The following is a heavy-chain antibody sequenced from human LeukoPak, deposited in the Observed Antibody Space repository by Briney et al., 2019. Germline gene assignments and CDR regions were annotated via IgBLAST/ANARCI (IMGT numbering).Heavy chain of an antibody. CDR1: GFTFSNYG. V-gene: IGHV3-30*18. CDR2: ISYDESDK. D-gene: IGHD4-17*01. CDR3: AKDRVVGTTVTYFDY. Sequence: PGGSLRLSCAASGFTFSNYGMHWVRQAPGKGLEWVAVISYDESDKYYADSVKGRFNISRDNAKNTLYLQTNSLRAEDTAVYYCAKDRVVGTTVTYFDYWGQGTLVTVSS. J-gene: IGHJ4*02.